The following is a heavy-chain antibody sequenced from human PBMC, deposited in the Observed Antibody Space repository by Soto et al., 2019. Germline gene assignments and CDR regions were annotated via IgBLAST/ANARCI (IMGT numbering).Heavy chain of an antibody. Sequence: ASVKVSCKASGGTFSSYAISWVRQAPGQGLEWMGGIIPIFGTANYAQKFQGRVTITADKSTSTAYMELGSLRSEDTAVYYCARFVRPGYCSSTSCRYFDYWGQGTLVTVSS. CDR1: GGTFSSYA. V-gene: IGHV1-69*06. J-gene: IGHJ4*02. D-gene: IGHD2-2*01. CDR2: IIPIFGTA. CDR3: ARFVRPGYCSSTSCRYFDY.